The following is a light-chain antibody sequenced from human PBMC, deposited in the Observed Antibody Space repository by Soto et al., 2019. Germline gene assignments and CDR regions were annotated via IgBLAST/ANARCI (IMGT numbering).Light chain of an antibody. CDR3: QQYNNWSWT. CDR2: DAS. J-gene: IGKJ1*01. Sequence: EIVMTQSPGTLSVSPGERVTLSCRASQSVGSKLVWYQRRPGQTPRLLIYDASTRATDMPGRFSGSGSGTEFTLTISSLQSEDFAVYYCQQYNNWSWTFGQGTKVDIK. V-gene: IGKV3-15*01. CDR1: QSVGSK.